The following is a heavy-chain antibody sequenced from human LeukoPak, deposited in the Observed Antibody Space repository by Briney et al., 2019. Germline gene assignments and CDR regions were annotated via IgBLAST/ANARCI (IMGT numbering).Heavy chain of an antibody. J-gene: IGHJ4*02. CDR1: GGSIRSYY. V-gene: IGHV4-38-2*02. Sequence: SETLSLRCTVSGGSIRSYYWSWIRQPPGKGLEWIGSIYHSGSTYYNPSLKSRVTISVDTSKNQFSLKLSSVTAADTAVYYCARDPTGAVAGWGQGTLVTVSS. CDR3: ARDPTGAVAG. D-gene: IGHD6-19*01. CDR2: IYHSGST.